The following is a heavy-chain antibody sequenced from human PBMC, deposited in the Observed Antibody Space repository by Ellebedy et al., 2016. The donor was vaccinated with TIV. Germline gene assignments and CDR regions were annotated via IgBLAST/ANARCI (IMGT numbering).Heavy chain of an antibody. D-gene: IGHD3-3*01. CDR1: GFTFRDSY. CDR3: ARGGYDFWNPSY. CDR2: ISVSNIYT. V-gene: IGHV3-11*06. J-gene: IGHJ4*02. Sequence: PGGSLRLSCAASGFTFRDSYMSWVRQTPGKGLEWVFFISVSNIYTKYADSVKGLFTISRDNAKNSLYLQMNSLRAEDTAVYYCARGGYDFWNPSYWGQGTLVTVSS.